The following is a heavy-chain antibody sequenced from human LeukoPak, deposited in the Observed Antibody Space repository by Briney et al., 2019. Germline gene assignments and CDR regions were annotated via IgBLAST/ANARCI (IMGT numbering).Heavy chain of an antibody. D-gene: IGHD2-2*01. CDR2: IYYSGST. CDR3: ARQILVVPAAIFYYYYRDV. Sequence: PSETLSLTCTVSGGSISSSSYYWGWIRQPPGKGLEWIGSIYYSGSTYYNPSLKSRVTISVDTSKNQFSLKLSSVTAADTAVYYCARQILVVPAAIFYYYYRDVWGKGTTVTVSS. V-gene: IGHV4-39*01. J-gene: IGHJ6*03. CDR1: GGSISSSSYY.